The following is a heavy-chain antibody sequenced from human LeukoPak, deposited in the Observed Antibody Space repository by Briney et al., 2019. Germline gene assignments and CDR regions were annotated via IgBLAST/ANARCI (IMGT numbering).Heavy chain of an antibody. D-gene: IGHD3-22*01. J-gene: IGHJ4*02. V-gene: IGHV3-23*01. CDR2: ISGSGGST. CDR1: GITFSAYA. CDR3: ATETKDSSAYYYFDY. Sequence: GGSLRLSCAASGITFSAYAMNWVRQAPGKGPEWVSAISGSGGSTYYAASAKGRFTISRDDSEGSLYLQMNSLQTEDTAVYYCATETKDSSAYYYFDYWGQGALVTVSS.